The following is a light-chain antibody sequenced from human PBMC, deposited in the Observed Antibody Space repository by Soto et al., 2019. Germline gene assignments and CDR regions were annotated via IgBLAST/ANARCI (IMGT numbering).Light chain of an antibody. CDR2: GAS. CDR3: QQYNNWPPWT. CDR1: QSVSSN. V-gene: IGKV3-15*01. J-gene: IGKJ1*01. Sequence: ELVLTQSPGTLSLSPGESATLSSRASQSVSSNLAWYQQKPGQAPRLLIYGASTRATGIPARFSGSGSGTEFTLTISRLQSEDLAVYYGQQYNNWPPWTFGQGTKVEIK.